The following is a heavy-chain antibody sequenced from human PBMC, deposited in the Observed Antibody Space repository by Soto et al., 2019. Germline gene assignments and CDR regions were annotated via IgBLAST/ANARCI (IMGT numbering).Heavy chain of an antibody. CDR1: GGSFSPYY. D-gene: IGHD2-8*01. CDR3: ARGGLYAPRDV. J-gene: IGHJ6*02. Sequence: QVQLQQWGAGLLKPSETLSLTCAVYGGSFSPYYWSWIRQPPGKGLEWIGEINHRGSTNYNPSLKSRVTLLVDTSKKQFSLKLSSVTAADTAMYYCARGGLYAPRDVWGQGTTVTVSS. V-gene: IGHV4-34*01. CDR2: INHRGST.